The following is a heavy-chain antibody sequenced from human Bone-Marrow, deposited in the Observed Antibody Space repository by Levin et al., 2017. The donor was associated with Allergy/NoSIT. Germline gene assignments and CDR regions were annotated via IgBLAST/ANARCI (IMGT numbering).Heavy chain of an antibody. CDR3: ARDLIPVDFAFDV. D-gene: IGHD3-3*01. J-gene: IGHJ3*01. V-gene: IGHV4-59*02. CDR1: GVSVSDYY. CDR2: ISYTGTT. Sequence: KPSETLSLTCTVSGVSVSDYYWSWIRQAPGKGLEWIGYISYTGTTHFNPSLKSAGFISVDKSKNQLSLNLRFVTAADTAVYFCARDLIPVDFAFDVWGPGTKLTVSS.